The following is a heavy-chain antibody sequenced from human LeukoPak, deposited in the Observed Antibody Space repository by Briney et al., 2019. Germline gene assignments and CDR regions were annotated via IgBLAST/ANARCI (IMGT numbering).Heavy chain of an antibody. CDR1: GYTFTGYY. J-gene: IGHJ4*02. CDR3: AREDSSGYYEPFDY. D-gene: IGHD3-22*01. Sequence: ASVKVSCKASGYTFTGYYMHWVRQAPGQGLEWMGWINPNSGGTNYAQKFQGRVTMTRDTSISTAYMELSRLRSDDTAVYYCAREDSSGYYEPFDYWGQGTLVTVSS. CDR2: INPNSGGT. V-gene: IGHV1-2*02.